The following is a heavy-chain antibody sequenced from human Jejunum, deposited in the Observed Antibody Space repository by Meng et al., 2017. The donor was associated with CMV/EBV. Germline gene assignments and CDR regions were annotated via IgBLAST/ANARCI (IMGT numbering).Heavy chain of an antibody. V-gene: IGHV3-23*03. Sequence: RLSCAASGFTFSSYAIRWVRQAPGKGPELISFIVGGRSSTYYADSVKGRFTISKDDSKNTLYLQMNSLRVEDTAVYYCTRESGYLIWGQGTTVTVSS. CDR3: TRESGYLI. CDR2: IVGGRSST. J-gene: IGHJ6*02. CDR1: GFTFSSYA. D-gene: IGHD5-12*01.